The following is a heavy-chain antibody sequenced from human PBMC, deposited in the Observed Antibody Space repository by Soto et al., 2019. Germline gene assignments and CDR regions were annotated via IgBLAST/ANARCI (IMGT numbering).Heavy chain of an antibody. J-gene: IGHJ5*02. Sequence: SETLSLTWTVSGGSISTYYWNWIRQPAGKELEWIGRIYIRGSSNYNPSLKSRVIMSVDTSKNQFSLKLTSVTAADTAVYYCARSTEKLGNWFDPWGQGILVTVSS. CDR2: IYIRGSS. CDR3: ARSTEKLGNWFDP. CDR1: GGSISTYY. D-gene: IGHD4-17*01. V-gene: IGHV4-4*07.